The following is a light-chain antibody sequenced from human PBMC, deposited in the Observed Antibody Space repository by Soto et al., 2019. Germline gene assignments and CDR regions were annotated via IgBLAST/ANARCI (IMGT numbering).Light chain of an antibody. V-gene: IGKV3-20*01. J-gene: IGKJ3*01. CDR1: QSVSSSY. CDR3: HQYGSSRAFT. CDR2: GAS. Sequence: EIVLTQSPGTLSLSPGERATLSCRASQSVSSSYLAWYQQKPGQAPRLLIYGASGRATGIPDRFSGSGAGTVFTLTISRLEPEDFAVYYCHQYGSSRAFTFGPGTKVDIK.